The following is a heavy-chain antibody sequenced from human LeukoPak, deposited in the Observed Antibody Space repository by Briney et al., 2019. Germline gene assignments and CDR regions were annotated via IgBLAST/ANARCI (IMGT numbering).Heavy chain of an antibody. CDR3: AKDQLMITFGGVIVIPSGAFDI. CDR1: GLTFSIYA. J-gene: IGHJ3*02. Sequence: PGRSLRLSCAASGLTFSIYAMHWVRQAPGKGLEWVAVISKDGSNKYYADSVEGRFTISRDNSKNTLYLQMNSLRAEDTAVYYCAKDQLMITFGGVIVIPSGAFDIWGQGTMVTVSS. D-gene: IGHD3-16*02. CDR2: ISKDGSNK. V-gene: IGHV3-30*18.